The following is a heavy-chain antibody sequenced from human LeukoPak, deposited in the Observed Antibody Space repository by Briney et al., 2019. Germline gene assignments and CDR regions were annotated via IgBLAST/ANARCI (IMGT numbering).Heavy chain of an antibody. CDR1: GGSFSGYY. D-gene: IGHD3-22*01. V-gene: IGHV4-34*01. CDR3: ARDYGHYYDSSGYYFDY. CDR2: INHSGST. Sequence: AETLSLTCAVYGGSFSGYYWSWIRQPPGKGLEWIGEINHSGSTNYNPPLKSRVTISVDTSKNQFSLKLSSVTAADTAVYYCARDYGHYYDSSGYYFDYWGQGTLVTVSS. J-gene: IGHJ4*02.